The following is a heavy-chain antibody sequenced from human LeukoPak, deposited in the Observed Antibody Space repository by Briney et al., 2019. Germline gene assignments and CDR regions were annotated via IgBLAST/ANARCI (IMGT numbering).Heavy chain of an antibody. CDR2: INHSGST. D-gene: IGHD3-10*01. J-gene: IGHJ6*02. CDR3: ARGFLLWFGEGYYYYYGMDV. CDR1: GGSISNNY. V-gene: IGHV4-34*01. Sequence: PSETLSLACTVSGGSISNNYWSWIRQPAGKGLEWIGEINHSGSTNYNPSLKSRVTISVDTSKNQFSLKLSSVTAADTAVYYCARGFLLWFGEGYYYYYGMDVWGQGTTVTVSS.